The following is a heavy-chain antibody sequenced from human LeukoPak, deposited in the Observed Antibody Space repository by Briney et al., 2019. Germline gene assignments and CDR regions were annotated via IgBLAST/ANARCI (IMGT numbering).Heavy chain of an antibody. V-gene: IGHV3-33*08. CDR1: GFTFSSYG. D-gene: IGHD6-13*01. CDR2: IWYGGSNK. Sequence: GRSLRLSCAASGFTFSSYGMHWVCQAPGKGLEWVAVIWYGGSNKYYADSVKGRFTISRDNSKNTLYLQMNSLRAEDTAVYYCARDRQQLVTPFDYWGQGTLVTVSS. J-gene: IGHJ4*02. CDR3: ARDRQQLVTPFDY.